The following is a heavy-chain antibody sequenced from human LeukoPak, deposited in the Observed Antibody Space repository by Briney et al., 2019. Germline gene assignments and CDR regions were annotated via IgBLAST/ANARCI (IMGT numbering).Heavy chain of an antibody. D-gene: IGHD3-10*01. CDR2: IKQDGSEK. J-gene: IGHJ6*03. CDR1: AFTFSSYW. CDR3: ARDPITMVRGVIIKYYYYYMDV. V-gene: IGHV3-7*01. Sequence: GGSLRLSCGASAFTFSSYWMSWVRQAPGKGLEWVANIKQDGSEKYYVDSVKGRFTISRDNAKNSLYLQMNSLRAEDTAVYYCARDPITMVRGVIIKYYYYYMDVWGKGTTVTISS.